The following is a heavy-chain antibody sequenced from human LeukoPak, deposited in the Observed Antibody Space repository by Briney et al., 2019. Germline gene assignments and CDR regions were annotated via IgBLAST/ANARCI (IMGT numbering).Heavy chain of an antibody. V-gene: IGHV3-9*01. CDR2: ISWNSGSI. D-gene: IGHD2-2*01. J-gene: IGHJ6*02. CDR3: AKVDCSSTSCPRGMDV. CDR1: GFTFDDYA. Sequence: GGSLRLSCAASGFTFDDYATHWVRQAPGKGLEWVSGISWNSGSIGYADSVKGRFTISRDNAKNSLYLQMSSLRAEDTALYYCAKVDCSSTSCPRGMDVWGQGTTVTVSS.